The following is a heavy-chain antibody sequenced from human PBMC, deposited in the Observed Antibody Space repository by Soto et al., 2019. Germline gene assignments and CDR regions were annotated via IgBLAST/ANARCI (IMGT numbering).Heavy chain of an antibody. J-gene: IGHJ4*02. D-gene: IGHD1-1*01. CDR3: VRYNCARVYFDY. Sequence: QGQLQESGPGLVQPSQTLSLTCTVSGGSINNGDYYWTWIRQSPEKGLEWIGYIYYSGSAYYNPSLNKRDTISIDSSMNPSSLNLTSVTAADTAVYYCVRYNCARVYFDYWGQGSLVTVSS. V-gene: IGHV4-30-4*01. CDR1: GGSINNGDYY. CDR2: IYYSGSA.